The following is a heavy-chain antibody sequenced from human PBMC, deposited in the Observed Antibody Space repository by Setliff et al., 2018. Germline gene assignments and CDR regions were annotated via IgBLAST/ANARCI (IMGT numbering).Heavy chain of an antibody. Sequence: SETLSLTCAVSGGSISSSNWWSWVRQPPGKGLEWIGEINHSGSTNYNPSLKSRVTISVDTSKNQFSLKLSSVTAADTAVYYCARGKVLYDYVWGSYRYEDYYYGMDVWGQGTTVTVSS. J-gene: IGHJ6*02. D-gene: IGHD3-16*02. CDR3: ARGKVLYDYVWGSYRYEDYYYGMDV. CDR1: GGSISSSNW. CDR2: INHSGST. V-gene: IGHV4-4*02.